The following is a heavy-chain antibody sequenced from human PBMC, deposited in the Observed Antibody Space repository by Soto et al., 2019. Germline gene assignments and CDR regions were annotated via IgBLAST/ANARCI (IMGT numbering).Heavy chain of an antibody. J-gene: IGHJ4*02. CDR1: GGSISSSNW. Sequence: QVQLQESGPGLVKPSGTLSLTCAVSGGSISSSNWWSWVRQPPGKGLEWIGEIYHSGSTNYNPSLKSRVTRAVDKSKNQFPLKLSSVTAADTAVYYCARNTGYYYDSTHPVDYWGQGTLVTVSS. V-gene: IGHV4-4*02. D-gene: IGHD3-22*01. CDR2: IYHSGST. CDR3: ARNTGYYYDSTHPVDY.